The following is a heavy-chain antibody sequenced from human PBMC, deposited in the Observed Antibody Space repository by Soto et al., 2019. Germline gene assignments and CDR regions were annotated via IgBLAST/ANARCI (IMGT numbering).Heavy chain of an antibody. CDR3: ATPADYVWGSYDYDAFDI. J-gene: IGHJ3*02. Sequence: QVQLVQSGAEVKKPGASVKVSCKASGYTFTSYYMHWVRQAPGQGLEWMGIINPSGGSTSYAQKFQGRVTMTRDTSTSTVYMELSSLRSEDTAVYYCATPADYVWGSYDYDAFDIWGQGTMVTVSS. CDR1: GYTFTSYY. CDR2: INPSGGST. D-gene: IGHD3-16*01. V-gene: IGHV1-46*01.